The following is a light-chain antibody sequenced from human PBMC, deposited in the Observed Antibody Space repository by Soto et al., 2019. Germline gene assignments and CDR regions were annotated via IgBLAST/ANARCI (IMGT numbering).Light chain of an antibody. V-gene: IGKV3-20*01. CDR2: GAS. J-gene: IGKJ5*01. CDR1: QRVSSGY. Sequence: EIVSTQSPGTLSLSPVERATLSCRASQRVSSGYLAWYQQKPGQAPRLLIYGASNRATDIPDRFSGRGSGTDFTLTISRLEPEDFAVYYCQQYGSSPPSSTFGQGTRLEI. CDR3: QQYGSSPPSST.